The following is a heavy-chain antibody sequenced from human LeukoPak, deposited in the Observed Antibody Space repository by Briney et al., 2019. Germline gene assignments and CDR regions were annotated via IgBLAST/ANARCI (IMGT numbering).Heavy chain of an antibody. J-gene: IGHJ5*02. V-gene: IGHV5-51*01. CDR2: IFPGDSQT. CDR1: GYYFFGYW. Sequence: GESLKISCKGFGYYFFGYWIGWVRQMPGKGLEWMGIIFPGDSQTYYSPSFQGQVTMSADKSINTAYLQWSSLKALDTAVYYCARFNAPRFVGNWFDPWGQGTLVTVSS. CDR3: ARFNAPRFVGNWFDP. D-gene: IGHD2-8*01.